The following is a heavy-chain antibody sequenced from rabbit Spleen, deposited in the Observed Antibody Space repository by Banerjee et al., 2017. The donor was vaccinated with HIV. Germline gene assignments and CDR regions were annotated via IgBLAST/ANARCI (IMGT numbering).Heavy chain of an antibody. CDR1: GFSFSSSYD. J-gene: IGHJ4*01. D-gene: IGHD1-1*01. CDR3: ARSINWSNRGLNL. V-gene: IGHV1S40*01. Sequence: QQLVESGGGLVKPGASLTLTCTASGFSFSSSYDMCWVRQAPGKGLEWIGCIYTGNGKTYYASWAKGRFTISKASSTTVTLQMTSLTAADTATYFCARSINWSNRGLNLWGPGTL. CDR2: IYTGNGKT.